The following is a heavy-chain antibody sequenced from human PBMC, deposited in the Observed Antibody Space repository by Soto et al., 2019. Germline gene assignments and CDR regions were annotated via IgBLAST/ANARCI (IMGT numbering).Heavy chain of an antibody. CDR3: ARRKERSGPYYLDL. Sequence: ASVKVSCKASGFTFITYGFSWVLQGAGEGLEWMGWINPNNGNAGFAQKFRGRINMTRNTSISTAYLELSSLRSDDSAVYFCARRKERSGPYYLDLWGQATQVTVSS. V-gene: IGHV1-8*01. D-gene: IGHD6-25*01. CDR1: GFTFITYG. CDR2: INPNNGNA. J-gene: IGHJ4*02.